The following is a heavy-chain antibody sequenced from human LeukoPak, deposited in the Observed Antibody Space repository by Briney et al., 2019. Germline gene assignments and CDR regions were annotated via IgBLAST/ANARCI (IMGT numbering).Heavy chain of an antibody. CDR3: ARGTFSSGWYRIDY. D-gene: IGHD6-19*01. CDR2: INPNSGGT. J-gene: IGHJ4*02. V-gene: IGHV1-2*02. Sequence: ASVKVSCKASGGTFSSYAISWVRQAPGQGLEWMGWINPNSGGTNYAQKFQGRVTMTRDTSISTAYMELSRLRSDDTAVYYCARGTFSSGWYRIDYWGQGTLVTVSS. CDR1: GGTFSSYA.